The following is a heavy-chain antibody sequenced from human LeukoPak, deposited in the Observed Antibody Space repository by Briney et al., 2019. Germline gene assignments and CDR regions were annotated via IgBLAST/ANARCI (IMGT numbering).Heavy chain of an antibody. CDR2: IIPIFGTT. J-gene: IGHJ6*02. V-gene: IGHV1-69*13. Sequence: ASVKVSCKASGGTFSSYAISWVRQAPRQGLEWMGGIIPIFGTTNYAQTFQGRVTITADESTSTAYMELSSLRSADTAVYYCARAGYSNSSRDNYYYYYGMDVWGQGTTVTVSS. CDR1: GGTFSSYA. CDR3: ARAGYSNSSRDNYYYYYGMDV. D-gene: IGHD6-13*01.